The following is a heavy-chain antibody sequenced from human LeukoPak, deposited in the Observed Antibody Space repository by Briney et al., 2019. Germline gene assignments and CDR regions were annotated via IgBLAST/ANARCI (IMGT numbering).Heavy chain of an antibody. Sequence: GGSLRLSCAASGFTFSSYSMNWVRQAPGKGLEWVSSISSSSSHIYYADSVKGRFTISRDNAKNSLYLHMNSLRAEDTAVHYCARAGDYVWGSYPHGMDVWGQGTTVTVSS. J-gene: IGHJ6*02. CDR1: GFTFSSYS. D-gene: IGHD3-16*02. CDR3: ARAGDYVWGSYPHGMDV. CDR2: ISSSSSHI. V-gene: IGHV3-21*01.